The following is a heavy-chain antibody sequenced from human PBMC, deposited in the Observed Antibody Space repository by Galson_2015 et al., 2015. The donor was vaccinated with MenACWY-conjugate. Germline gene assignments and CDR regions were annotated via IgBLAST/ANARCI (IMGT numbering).Heavy chain of an antibody. V-gene: IGHV3-30*02. CDR3: AKAPRYNWNDVLHYYYYMDV. J-gene: IGHJ6*03. CDR1: GFTFSSYG. CDR2: IRYDGSNK. D-gene: IGHD1-20*01. Sequence: SLRLSCAASGFTFSSYGMHWVRQAPGKGLEWVAFIRYDGSNKYYADSVKGRFTISRDNPKNTLYLQMNSLRAEDTAVYYCAKAPRYNWNDVLHYYYYMDVWGKGTTVTVSS.